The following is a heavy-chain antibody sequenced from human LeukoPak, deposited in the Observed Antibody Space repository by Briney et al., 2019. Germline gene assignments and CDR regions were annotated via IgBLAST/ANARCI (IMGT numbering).Heavy chain of an antibody. CDR1: GFTLSCYG. V-gene: IGHV3-30*02. CDR2: IRHDESNK. CDR3: AKDQGAPVWYYYGMDV. D-gene: IGHD1-26*01. J-gene: IGHJ6*02. Sequence: GGSLRLSCAASGFTLSCYGMHWVRQAPGKGLEWVAFIRHDESNKYYADSVKGRFTISRDNSKNTMYLQMNSLGAEGAAVYYGAKDQGAPVWYYYGMDVWGQGTTVTVSS.